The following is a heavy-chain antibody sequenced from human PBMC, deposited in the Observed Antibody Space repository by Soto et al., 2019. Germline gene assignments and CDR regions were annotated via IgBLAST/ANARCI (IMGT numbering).Heavy chain of an antibody. CDR2: INHSGST. D-gene: IGHD5-12*01. J-gene: IGHJ4*02. CDR3: ARGLEATSDY. CDR1: GGSFSGYY. Sequence: PSETLSLTCAVYGGSFSGYYWSWIRQPPGKGLEWIGEINHSGSTNYNPSLKSRVTISVDTSKNQFSLKLSSVTAADTAVYYCARGLEATSDYWGQGTLVTVSS. V-gene: IGHV4-34*01.